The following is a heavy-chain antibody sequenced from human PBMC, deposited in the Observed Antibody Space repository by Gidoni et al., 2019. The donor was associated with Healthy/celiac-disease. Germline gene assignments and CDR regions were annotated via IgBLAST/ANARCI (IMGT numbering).Heavy chain of an antibody. D-gene: IGHD3-10*01. CDR2: ISYDGSNK. V-gene: IGHV3-30*03. CDR1: GFTFISYG. CDR3: ARVFPGAYYYYYMDV. J-gene: IGHJ6*03. Sequence: QFQLVASGGGVVQPGSSLRLSCAASGFTFISYGMHWVRQAPGKGLEWVAVISYDGSNKYYADSVKGRFTISRDNSKNTLYLQMNSLRAEDTAVYYCARVFPGAYYYYYMDVWGKGTTVNVSS.